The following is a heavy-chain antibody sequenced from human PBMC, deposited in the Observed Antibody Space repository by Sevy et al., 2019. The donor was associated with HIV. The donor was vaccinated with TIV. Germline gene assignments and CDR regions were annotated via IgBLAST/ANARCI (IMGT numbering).Heavy chain of an antibody. CDR1: GFRFNYHN. J-gene: IGHJ4*02. CDR3: AREGNRGRQTIPLDS. CDR2: ISNSGSTT. Sequence: GGSLRLSCAASGFRFNYHNMNWVRQAPGKGLEWISYISNSGSTTYLAGSVRGRFTISRDNAKNSLFLEMDNLTDEDTAVYYCAREGNRGRQTIPLDSWGREFRSPSPQ. V-gene: IGHV3-48*02. D-gene: IGHD6-25*01.